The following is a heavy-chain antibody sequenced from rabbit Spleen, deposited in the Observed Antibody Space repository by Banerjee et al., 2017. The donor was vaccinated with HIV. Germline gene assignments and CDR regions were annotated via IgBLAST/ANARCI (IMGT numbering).Heavy chain of an antibody. CDR1: GFRFSFNNDYV. CDR3: ARDLVAVIGWNFSL. D-gene: IGHD1-1*01. V-gene: IGHV1S45*01. J-gene: IGHJ4*01. Sequence: QEQLVESGGGLVRPGASLTLTCKASGFRFSFNNDYVMCWVRQAPGKGLEWIACINSYTGKTVYASWAKGRFIMSRTSSTTVTLQMTSLTAADTATYFCARDLVAVIGWNFSLWGPGTLVTVS. CDR2: INSYTGKT.